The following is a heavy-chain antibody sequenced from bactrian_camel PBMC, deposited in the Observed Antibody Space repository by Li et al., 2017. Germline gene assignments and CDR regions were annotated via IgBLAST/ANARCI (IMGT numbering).Heavy chain of an antibody. J-gene: IGHJ4*01. CDR2: INSGGGTT. V-gene: IGHV3S1*01. Sequence: HVQLVESGGGLVQPGGSLRLSCAASGFTFSSYWMYWVRQAPGKGLEWVSAINSGGGTTYYADSVKGRFTISRDNTKNMLYLQMNSLKSEDTALYYCAKEINYWGQGTQVTVS. CDR1: GFTFSSYW. CDR3: AKEINY.